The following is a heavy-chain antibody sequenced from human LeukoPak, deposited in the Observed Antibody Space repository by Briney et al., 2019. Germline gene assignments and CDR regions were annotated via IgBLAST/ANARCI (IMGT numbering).Heavy chain of an antibody. V-gene: IGHV3-30*02. CDR3: ARELYGDYTSPGAFDI. J-gene: IGHJ3*02. CDR2: IRYDGSNK. Sequence: GGSLRLSCAASGFTFSTYGMHWVRQAPGKGLEWVAFIRYDGSNKYYADSVKGRFTISRDNAKNSLYLQMNSLRAEDTAVYYCARELYGDYTSPGAFDIWGQGTMVTVSS. CDR1: GFTFSTYG. D-gene: IGHD4-17*01.